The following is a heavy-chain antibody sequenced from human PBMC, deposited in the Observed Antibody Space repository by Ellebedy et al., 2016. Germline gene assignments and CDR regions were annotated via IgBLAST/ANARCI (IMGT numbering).Heavy chain of an antibody. V-gene: IGHV1-2*02. CDR3: ARDPNYYDFWSGYNYYYMDV. J-gene: IGHJ6*03. D-gene: IGHD3-3*01. CDR2: INPNSGGT. CDR1: GYTFTGYY. Sequence: ASVKVSXXASGYTFTGYYMHWVRQAPGQGLEWMGWINPNSGGTNYAQKFQGRVTMTRDTSISTAYMELSRLRSDDTAVYYCARDPNYYDFWSGYNYYYMDVWGKGTTVTVSS.